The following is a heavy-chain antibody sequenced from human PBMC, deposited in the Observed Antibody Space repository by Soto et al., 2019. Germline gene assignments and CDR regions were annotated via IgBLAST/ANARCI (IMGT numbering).Heavy chain of an antibody. J-gene: IGHJ6*02. V-gene: IGHV3-15*01. CDR1: GFTFSDAW. CDR2: IKRKTDGGTI. CDR3: PTERGMDV. Sequence: EVQLVESGGGLVKPGGSLRLSCAASGFTFSDAWMNWVRQAPGKGLEWVAHIKRKTDGGTIDYAAPVTGRFTIARDDSKNTLYLQMNSRKTEDTAVYYCPTERGMDVWGPGTTVTVSS.